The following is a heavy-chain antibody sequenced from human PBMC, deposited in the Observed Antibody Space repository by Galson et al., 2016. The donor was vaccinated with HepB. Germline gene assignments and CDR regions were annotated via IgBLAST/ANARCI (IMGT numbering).Heavy chain of an antibody. V-gene: IGHV4-4*02. Sequence: TLSLTCDVSGGSVSSTTWWSWVRQPPGEGLEWIGEIYHTTSTNYNPSLKSRVTISIDNSKNQFSLRLNSVTAADTAVYHCARGPLLDCSGGRCQSKTYYYYGLDVWGQGTTVTVSS. D-gene: IGHD2-15*01. CDR2: IYHTTST. CDR1: GGSVSSTTW. J-gene: IGHJ6*02. CDR3: ARGPLLDCSGGRCQSKTYYYYGLDV.